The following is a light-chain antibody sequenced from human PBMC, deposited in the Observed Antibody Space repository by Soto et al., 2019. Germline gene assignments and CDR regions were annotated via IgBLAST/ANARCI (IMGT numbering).Light chain of an antibody. J-gene: IGKJ4*01. V-gene: IGKV3-20*01. CDR2: GAS. CDR3: QQYGNSIT. CDR1: QSVSSSF. Sequence: IVLTQSPCTLSLSPGERATLSCRATQSVSSSFLAWYQQRPGQAPRLLIFGASNRAAGIPDRFSGSGSGTVFSITISRLEPEDCAVYYCQQYGNSITFGGGTKVEIK.